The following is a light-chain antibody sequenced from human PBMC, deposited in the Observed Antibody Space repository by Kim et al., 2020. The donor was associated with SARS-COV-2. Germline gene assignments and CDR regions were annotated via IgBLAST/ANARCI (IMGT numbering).Light chain of an antibody. CDR1: RANSGSNF. CDR3: AAWDDSLPAVV. Sequence: VTISCAGSRANSGSNFVYWYQQFPGTAPKFVIYRNSQRPSGVPERYSASKSGTSASLVISGLRSADEAVYYCAAWDDSLPAVVFGGGTQLTVL. CDR2: RNS. J-gene: IGLJ2*01. V-gene: IGLV1-47*01.